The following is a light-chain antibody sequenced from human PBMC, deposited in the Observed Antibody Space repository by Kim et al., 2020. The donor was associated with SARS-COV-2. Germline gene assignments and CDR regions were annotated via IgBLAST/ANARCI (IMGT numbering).Light chain of an antibody. CDR2: GAS. CDR3: QQYGRPWT. Sequence: LSPGKRAPLSCRASQSISSSYLAWYQQKPGQAPRLLIYGASNRATGIPDRFSGGGSGTDFTLTISRLEPEDFAVYYCQQYGRPWTFGQGTKVDIK. V-gene: IGKV3-20*01. CDR1: QSISSSY. J-gene: IGKJ1*01.